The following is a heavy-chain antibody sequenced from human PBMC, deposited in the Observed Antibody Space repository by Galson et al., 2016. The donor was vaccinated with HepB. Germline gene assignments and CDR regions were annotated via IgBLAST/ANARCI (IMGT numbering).Heavy chain of an antibody. Sequence: GLEWVAVTSNDGTNKQYGDSVKGRVTMTTDTSTSTAYMELRSLGSDDTAVYYCARDQQHALVDWGQGTLVTVSS. V-gene: IGHV3-30*03. J-gene: IGHJ4*02. CDR3: ARDQQHALVD. CDR2: TSNDGTNK. D-gene: IGHD6-13*01.